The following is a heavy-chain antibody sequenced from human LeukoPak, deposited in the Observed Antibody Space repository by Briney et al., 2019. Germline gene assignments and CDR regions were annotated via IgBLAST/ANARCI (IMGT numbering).Heavy chain of an antibody. CDR3: ATDYYDSSGYGDY. D-gene: IGHD3-22*01. V-gene: IGHV4-39*01. Sequence: PSETLSLTCTVSGGSFSSSSYYWGWIRQPPGKGLEWIGSIYYSGSTYYNPSLKSRVTISVDTSKNQFSLKLSSVTAADTAVYYCATDYYDSSGYGDYWGQGTLVTVSS. J-gene: IGHJ4*02. CDR2: IYYSGST. CDR1: GGSFSSSSYY.